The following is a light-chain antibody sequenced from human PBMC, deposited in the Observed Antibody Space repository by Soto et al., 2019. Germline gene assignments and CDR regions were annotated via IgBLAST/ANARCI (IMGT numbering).Light chain of an antibody. CDR2: DVR. Sequence: QSVLTQPASVSGSPGQSITISCTGTSSDVGSYNLVSWYQQHPGKAHKLMIYDVRNRPSGISNRFSGSKSGNTASLTIFGLQAEDEADYYCSSYTTSSTLYVFGTGTKVTVL. V-gene: IGLV2-14*02. CDR3: SSYTTSSTLYV. J-gene: IGLJ1*01. CDR1: SSDVGSYNL.